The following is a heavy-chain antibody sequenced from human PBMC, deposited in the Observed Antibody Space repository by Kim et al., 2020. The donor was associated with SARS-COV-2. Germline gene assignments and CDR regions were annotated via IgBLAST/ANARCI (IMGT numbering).Heavy chain of an antibody. CDR3: AREFPLRFLEWLYYDY. CDR2: ISSSGSTI. D-gene: IGHD3-3*01. J-gene: IGHJ4*02. CDR1: GFTFSSYE. Sequence: GGSLRLSCAASGFTFSSYEMNWVRQAPGKGLEWVSYISSSGSTIYYADSVKGRFTISRDNAKNSLYLQMNSLRAEDTAVYYCAREFPLRFLEWLYYDYWGQGTLVTVSS. V-gene: IGHV3-48*03.